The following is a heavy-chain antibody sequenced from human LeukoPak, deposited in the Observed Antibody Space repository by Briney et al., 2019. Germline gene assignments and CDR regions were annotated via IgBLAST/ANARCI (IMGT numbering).Heavy chain of an antibody. V-gene: IGHV4-39*01. CDR1: GGSVTNSSGYY. Sequence: SETLSLTCSVSGGSVTNSSGYYWAWIRQPPGRGLEWIGSFYYRGNTYYNLSLKSRLTISVDTSKNQFSLKMSSVTATDTAIYYCARRRGDPGAFDIWGQGTQVTVSS. J-gene: IGHJ3*02. CDR3: ARRRGDPGAFDI. CDR2: FYYRGNT. D-gene: IGHD2-21*02.